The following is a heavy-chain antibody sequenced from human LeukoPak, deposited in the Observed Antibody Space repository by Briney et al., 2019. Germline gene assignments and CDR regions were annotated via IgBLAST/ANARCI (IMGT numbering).Heavy chain of an antibody. CDR3: ARVQLALDY. V-gene: IGHV1-46*01. D-gene: IGHD6-13*01. Sequence: ASVKVSCKASGYTFTSYYMHWVRQASGQGLEWMGIINPSGGSTSYAQKFQGRVTMTRDMSTSTVYMELSSLRSEDTAMYYCARVQLALDYWGQGTLVTVSS. CDR1: GYTFTSYY. J-gene: IGHJ4*02. CDR2: INPSGGST.